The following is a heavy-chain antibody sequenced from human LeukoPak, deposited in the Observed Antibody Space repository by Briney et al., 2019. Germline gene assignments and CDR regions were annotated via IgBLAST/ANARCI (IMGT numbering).Heavy chain of an antibody. Sequence: SVKVSCKASGFTLINSAVQWVRQARGQRLEWAGWIIVGSGQTRYAQKFQERVTITRDMSTSTAFLELSSLRSEDSAVYYCARDLSEWWSQFNWFDPWGQGTLVTVSS. V-gene: IGHV1-58*01. CDR1: GFTLINSA. D-gene: IGHD2-15*01. J-gene: IGHJ5*02. CDR3: ARDLSEWWSQFNWFDP. CDR2: IIVGSGQT.